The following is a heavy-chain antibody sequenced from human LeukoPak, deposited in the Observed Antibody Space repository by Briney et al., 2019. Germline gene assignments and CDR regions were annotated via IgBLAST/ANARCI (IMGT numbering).Heavy chain of an antibody. J-gene: IGHJ4*02. Sequence: SETLSLTCAVSGGSISSSNWWSWVRQPPGKGLEWIGEIYHSGTTNYNPSLKSRVTISVDKSKNQFSLKLSSVTAADTAVYYCARDRGYCSGGSCYPLFDYWGQGTLVTVSS. D-gene: IGHD2-15*01. V-gene: IGHV4-4*02. CDR1: GGSISSSNW. CDR2: IYHSGTT. CDR3: ARDRGYCSGGSCYPLFDY.